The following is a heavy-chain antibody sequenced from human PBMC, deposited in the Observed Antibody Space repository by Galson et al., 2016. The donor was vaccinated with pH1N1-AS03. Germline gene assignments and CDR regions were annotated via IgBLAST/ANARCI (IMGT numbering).Heavy chain of an antibody. CDR3: ARDRGFRPDTFDI. J-gene: IGHJ3*02. CDR2: ISGYYDDT. CDR1: GYTLSSYG. D-gene: IGHD2-15*01. Sequence: SVKVSCKASGYTLSSYGVIWVRQASGQGLQWIGWISGYYDDTNYAQNVAGRVTMTTDKSTSTVYMELRSLRSDDTAVYYCARDRGFRPDTFDIWGQGTWVTVSS. V-gene: IGHV1-18*04.